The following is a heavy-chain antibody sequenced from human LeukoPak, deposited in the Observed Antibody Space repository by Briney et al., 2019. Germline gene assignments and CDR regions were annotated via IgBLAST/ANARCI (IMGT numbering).Heavy chain of an antibody. CDR3: ARRKGYCTNGVCYIWFDP. V-gene: IGHV1-8*03. D-gene: IGHD2-8*01. CDR1: GYTFTNYD. CDR2: MNPNSGNT. Sequence: ASVKVSCKASGYTFTNYDINWVRQATGQGLEWMGWMNPNSGNTGYAQKFQGRVTITRDTSISTAYMELSSRRSEDTAVYYCARRKGYCTNGVCYIWFDPWGQGTLVTVSS. J-gene: IGHJ5*02.